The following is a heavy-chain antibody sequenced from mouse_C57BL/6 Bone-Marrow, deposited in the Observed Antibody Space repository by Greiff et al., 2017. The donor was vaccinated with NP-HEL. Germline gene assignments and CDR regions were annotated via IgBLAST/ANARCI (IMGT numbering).Heavy chain of an antibody. CDR1: GYSITSGYY. Sequence: EVQLQESGPGLVKPSQSLSLTCSVTGYSITSGYYWNWIRQFPGNKLEWMGYISYDGSNNYNPSLKNRISITRDTSKNQFFLKLNSVTTEDTATYYCARRVYYYGSSYDYFDYWGQGTTLTVSS. V-gene: IGHV3-6*01. J-gene: IGHJ2*01. D-gene: IGHD1-1*01. CDR3: ARRVYYYGSSYDYFDY. CDR2: ISYDGSN.